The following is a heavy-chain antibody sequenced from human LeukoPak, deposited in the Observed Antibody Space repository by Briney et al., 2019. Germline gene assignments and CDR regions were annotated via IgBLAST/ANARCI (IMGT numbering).Heavy chain of an antibody. J-gene: IGHJ4*02. CDR3: AGDGAAFDY. Sequence: SETLSLTCAVYGGSFSGYYWSLIRQPPGKGLEWTGEINHSGSTNYNPSLKSRVTISVDTSKNQFSLKLSSVTAADTAVYYCAGDGAAFDYWGQGTLVTVSS. V-gene: IGHV4-34*01. D-gene: IGHD4-17*01. CDR2: INHSGST. CDR1: GGSFSGYY.